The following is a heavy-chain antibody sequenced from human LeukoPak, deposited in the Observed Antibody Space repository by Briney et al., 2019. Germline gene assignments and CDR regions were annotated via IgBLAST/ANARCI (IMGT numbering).Heavy chain of an antibody. J-gene: IGHJ5*02. CDR3: ARVTHTELSTWFDP. D-gene: IGHD5-18*01. CDR1: GGTFSSYA. Sequence: SVKVSCKASGGTFSSYAINWVRQAPGQGLEWMGGIIPIFGSSNYAQKFQGRVTITADESTTTAYMELSSLRSEDTAVYYCARVTHTELSTWFDPWGQGTLVTVSS. V-gene: IGHV1-69*13. CDR2: IIPIFGSS.